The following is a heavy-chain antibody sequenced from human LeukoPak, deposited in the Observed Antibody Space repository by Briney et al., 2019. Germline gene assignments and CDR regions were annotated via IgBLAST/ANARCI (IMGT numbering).Heavy chain of an antibody. D-gene: IGHD6-6*01. Sequence: SETLSLTCTVSGGSISSYYWSWIRQPPGKGLEWTGYIYYSGSTNYNPSLKSRVTISVDTSKNQFSLKLSSVTAADTAEYYCARQEGSSSSYYQYGMDVWGQGTTVIVSS. J-gene: IGHJ6*02. V-gene: IGHV4-59*08. CDR2: IYYSGST. CDR1: GGSISSYY. CDR3: ARQEGSSSSYYQYGMDV.